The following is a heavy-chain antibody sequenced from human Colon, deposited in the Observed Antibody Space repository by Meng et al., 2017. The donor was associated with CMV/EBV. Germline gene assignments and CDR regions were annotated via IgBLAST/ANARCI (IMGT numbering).Heavy chain of an antibody. D-gene: IGHD3-3*01. Sequence: VQLQQGGAGLWKTSETLSLTCGVSGGSLSGYYWTWIRQSPGKGLEWIGEINQSGSTNYNPSLKSRVTVSVDTSKNQFSLRVTSVTAADSALYYCAREAGPFFGVIVYDSWGQGTLVTVSS. CDR2: INQSGST. CDR1: GGSLSGYY. V-gene: IGHV4-34*01. CDR3: AREAGPFFGVIVYDS. J-gene: IGHJ4*02.